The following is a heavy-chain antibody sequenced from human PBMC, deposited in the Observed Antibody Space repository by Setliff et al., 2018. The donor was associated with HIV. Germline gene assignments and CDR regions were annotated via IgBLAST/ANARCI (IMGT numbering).Heavy chain of an antibody. CDR1: GYSFSNYF. Sequence: ASVKVSRKASGYSFSNYFIHWVRQAPGQGLEWMGMVHPSVGSTSYAQRFQGRVTMTRDTSTGTVYMELSSLRSEDSAVYYCARQGFCSITSCYYFDSWGQGTLVTVSS. D-gene: IGHD2-2*01. V-gene: IGHV1-46*01. CDR3: ARQGFCSITSCYYFDS. CDR2: VHPSVGST. J-gene: IGHJ4*02.